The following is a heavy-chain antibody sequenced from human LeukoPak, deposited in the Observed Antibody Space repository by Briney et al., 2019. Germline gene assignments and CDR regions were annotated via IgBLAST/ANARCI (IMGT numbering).Heavy chain of an antibody. CDR3: ARAPDRGGLSKDIVVVPAAMGFDY. D-gene: IGHD2-2*01. V-gene: IGHV3-7*01. Sequence: YVDSVKGRFTISRDNAKNSLYLQMNSLRAEDSAVYYCARAPDRGGLSKDIVVVPAAMGFDYWGQGTLVTVSS. J-gene: IGHJ4*02.